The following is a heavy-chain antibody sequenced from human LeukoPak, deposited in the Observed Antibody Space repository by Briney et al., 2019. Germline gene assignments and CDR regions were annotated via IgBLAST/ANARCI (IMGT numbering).Heavy chain of an antibody. V-gene: IGHV1-69*13. J-gene: IGHJ6*02. CDR3: ARDSPGSVVVPAAMRKWGYYYYGMDV. Sequence: GASVKVSCKASGGTFSSYAISWVRQAPGQGLEWMGGIIPIFGTANYAQKFQGRVTITADESTSTAYMELSSLRSEDTAVYYCARDSPGSVVVPAAMRKWGYYYYGMDVWGQGTTVTVSS. CDR1: GGTFSSYA. D-gene: IGHD2-2*01. CDR2: IIPIFGTA.